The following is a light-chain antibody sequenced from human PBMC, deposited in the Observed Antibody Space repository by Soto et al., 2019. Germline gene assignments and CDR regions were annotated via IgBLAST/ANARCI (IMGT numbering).Light chain of an antibody. V-gene: IGKV1-5*03. CDR2: KAS. J-gene: IGKJ1*01. CDR3: HQYNSYPWT. CDR1: QSIRSW. Sequence: DIQMTQSPSTLSASVGDRVTITCRASQSIRSWLAWYQQKPGKAPKLLIYKASSLESGVPSRFSGSGSGTEFTLNISSLQPDDFATYYCHQYNSYPWTFGQGTKVEIK.